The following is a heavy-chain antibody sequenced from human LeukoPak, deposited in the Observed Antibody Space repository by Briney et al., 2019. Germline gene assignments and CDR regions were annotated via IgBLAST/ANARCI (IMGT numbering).Heavy chain of an antibody. CDR1: GFTFSNAW. J-gene: IGHJ4*02. CDR3: TTTAVTTGAD. Sequence: GGSLRLSCAASGFTFSNAWMSWVRQAPGKGLEWVGRIESKTDGGTTDYAAPVKGRFTISRDDSKNTLYLQMNSLKTEDTAVYYCTTTAVTTGADWGQGTLVTVSS. CDR2: IESKTDGGTT. D-gene: IGHD4-17*01. V-gene: IGHV3-15*04.